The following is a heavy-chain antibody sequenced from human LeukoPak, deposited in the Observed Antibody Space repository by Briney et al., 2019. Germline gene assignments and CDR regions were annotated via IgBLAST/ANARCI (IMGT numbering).Heavy chain of an antibody. CDR2: IWYDGSNK. D-gene: IGHD3-10*01. J-gene: IGHJ6*02. CDR3: ARDELEVTMVRGVIKVLGYGMDV. CDR1: GFTFSSYG. V-gene: IGHV3-33*01. Sequence: GGSLRLSCAASGFTFSSYGMHWVRQAPGKGLEWVAVIWYDGSNKYYADSVKGRFTISRDNSKNTLYLQMNSLRAEDTAVYYCARDELEVTMVRGVIKVLGYGMDVWGQGTTVTVSS.